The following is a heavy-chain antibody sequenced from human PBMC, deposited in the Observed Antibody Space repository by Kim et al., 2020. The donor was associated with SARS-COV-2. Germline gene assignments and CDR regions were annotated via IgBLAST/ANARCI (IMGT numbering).Heavy chain of an antibody. D-gene: IGHD3-9*01. V-gene: IGHV4-59*01. CDR1: GGSISSYH. CDR3: SGGGQFYDILTGLGY. Sequence: SETLSLTCAVFGGSISSYHWSWIRQAPGKGLEWVGYISPSGSPRYNPSLKSRISISLDTSKNEFSLKLDSVTAADTAVYYCSGGGQFYDILTGLGYWG. J-gene: IGHJ4*01. CDR2: ISPSGSP.